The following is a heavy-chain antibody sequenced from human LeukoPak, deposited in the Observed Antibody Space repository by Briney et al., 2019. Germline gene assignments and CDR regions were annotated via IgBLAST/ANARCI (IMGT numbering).Heavy chain of an antibody. CDR1: GGSFSGYY. V-gene: IGHV4-34*01. J-gene: IGHJ4*02. CDR3: ATNDTKTATDTFY. CDR2: INHSGST. D-gene: IGHD6-13*01. Sequence: PSETLSLTRAVYGGSFSGYYWSWIRQSPGKGLEWIGEINHSGSTNYNPSLKSRVAISVDTSKNQFSLKLTSVTVADTAVYYCATNDTKTATDTFYWGQGTLVIVSS.